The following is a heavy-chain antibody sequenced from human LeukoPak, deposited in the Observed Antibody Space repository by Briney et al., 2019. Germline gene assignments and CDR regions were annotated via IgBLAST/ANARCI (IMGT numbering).Heavy chain of an antibody. CDR1: GGSISSYY. J-gene: IGHJ4*02. CDR2: ISHSGST. D-gene: IGHD3-10*01. Sequence: SETLSLTCTVSGGSISSYYWSWIRQPPGKGLEWIGYISHSGSTYYNPSLKSRVTISVDMSKNQFSLQLSSVTPEDTAVYYCARENTLVRGVINPLDYWGQGTLVTVSS. V-gene: IGHV4-59*12. CDR3: ARENTLVRGVINPLDY.